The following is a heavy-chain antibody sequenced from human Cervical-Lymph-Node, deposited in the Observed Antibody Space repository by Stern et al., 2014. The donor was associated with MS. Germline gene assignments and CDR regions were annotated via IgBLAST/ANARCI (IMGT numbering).Heavy chain of an antibody. CDR3: AFGYDPPGFDY. J-gene: IGHJ4*02. CDR2: IYYSGST. Sequence: QVQLQESGPGLVKPSETLSLTCTVSGGSISSYYWSWIRQPPGKGLEWIGYIYYSGSTNYNPSLKSRVTISVDTSKNPFSLKLSSVTAADPAVYYCAFGYDPPGFDYWGQGTLVTASS. V-gene: IGHV4-59*01. D-gene: IGHD5-12*01. CDR1: GGSISSYY.